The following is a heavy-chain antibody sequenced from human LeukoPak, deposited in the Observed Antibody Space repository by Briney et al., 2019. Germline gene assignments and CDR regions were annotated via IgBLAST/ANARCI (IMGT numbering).Heavy chain of an antibody. V-gene: IGHV4-39*01. D-gene: IGHD5-18*01. CDR2: IYYSGST. J-gene: IGHJ4*02. Sequence: SETLSLTCSVSGGSISSGTYSWGWIRQPPGKGLEWIATIYYSGSTYHNPSLRCRVTRSVDTSKNQFSLKLSSVTAADTAVYYCARHYSSGIQLWGYDYWGQGTLVTVSS. CDR1: GGSISSGTYS. CDR3: ARHYSSGIQLWGYDY.